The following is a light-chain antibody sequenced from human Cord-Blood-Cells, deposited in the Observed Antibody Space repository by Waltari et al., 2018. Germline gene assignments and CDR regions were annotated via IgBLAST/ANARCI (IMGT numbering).Light chain of an antibody. CDR2: DIK. CDR3: GTWDSSLSAGV. CDR1: SSNIGNNY. J-gene: IGLJ3*02. V-gene: IGLV1-51*01. Sequence: QSVLTQPPSVSAAPGQKVTISCSGSSSNIGNNYVSWYQQLPGTAPKLLIYDIKKRPSGIPDRFSGSKSGTSATLGITGLQTGDEADYYCGTWDSSLSAGVFGGGTKLTVL.